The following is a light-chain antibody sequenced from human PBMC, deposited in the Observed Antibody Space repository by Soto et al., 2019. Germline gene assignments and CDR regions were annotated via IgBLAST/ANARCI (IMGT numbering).Light chain of an antibody. J-gene: IGKJ4*01. CDR1: QSLLHSNGYNN. CDR2: LGS. V-gene: IGKV2-28*01. Sequence: DVVMTQSPLSLPVTPGEPASISCRSSQSLLHSNGYNNLDWYLQKPGQSPQLLIYLGSNRASGVPDKFSGSGSGTDFTLKISRVEAEDVGIYYCMQALQTPLTFGGGTKVEIK. CDR3: MQALQTPLT.